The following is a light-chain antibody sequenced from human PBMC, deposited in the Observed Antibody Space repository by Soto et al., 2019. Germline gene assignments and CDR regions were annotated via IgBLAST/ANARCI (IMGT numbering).Light chain of an antibody. J-gene: IGKJ1*01. CDR2: GAS. Sequence: DIQITQSPSSLSASVVDRVTITCLASQSISSYLNWYQQTPGKAPKLLIFGASNLHIGVPSRFSGDGSGTEFNLTINTLQPEDFATYYCQQSFSIVLKFGQGTKVDIK. CDR1: QSISSY. V-gene: IGKV1-39*01. CDR3: QQSFSIVLK.